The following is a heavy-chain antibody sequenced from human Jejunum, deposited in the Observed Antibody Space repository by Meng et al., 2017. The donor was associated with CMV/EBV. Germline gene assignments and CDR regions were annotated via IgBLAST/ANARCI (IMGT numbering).Heavy chain of an antibody. Sequence: LPFEFGGGVVRPWGALILSCAASGFNFRTHEMNWVRQAPGKGLEWVSVISSSGGTTYYADSVKGRFTISRDNSKNTLYLQMNSLRVEDTAIYYCAKDPGERKLFDYWGQGALVTVSS. CDR3: AKDPGERKLFDY. D-gene: IGHD1-1*01. CDR1: GFNFRTHE. CDR2: ISSSGGTT. V-gene: IGHV3-23*01. J-gene: IGHJ4*02.